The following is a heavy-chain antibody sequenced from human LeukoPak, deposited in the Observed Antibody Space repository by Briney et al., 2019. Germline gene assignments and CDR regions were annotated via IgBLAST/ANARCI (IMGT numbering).Heavy chain of an antibody. CDR2: FSYSGST. CDR1: GGSISSYY. J-gene: IGHJ4*02. Sequence: SETLSLTCTVSGGSISSYYWSWIRQPPGKGLEWIGTFSYSGSTYYIPSLKSRVTISVDTSKNQFSLKLSSVTAADTAVYYCARDQLSYDFWSGYFFWGQGTLVTVSS. CDR3: ARDQLSYDFWSGYFF. V-gene: IGHV4-59*12. D-gene: IGHD3-3*01.